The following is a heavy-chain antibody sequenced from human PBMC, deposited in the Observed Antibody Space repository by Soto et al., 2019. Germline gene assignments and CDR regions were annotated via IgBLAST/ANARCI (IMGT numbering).Heavy chain of an antibody. D-gene: IGHD2-8*02. J-gene: IGHJ3*01. V-gene: IGHV1-18*01. Sequence: QVQLVQSGPEVKKPGASVKVSCRASGYTFSTHGLSWVRQAPGQGLEWMGWITPYNGNTNYEQKLRGRLTMTTDTSTNTGYMEVRSLRSDDTAVYYCARFRDCTGSTCDPSFGFDLWGPGTVVTVSS. CDR3: ARFRDCTGSTCDPSFGFDL. CDR1: GYTFSTHG. CDR2: ITPYNGNT.